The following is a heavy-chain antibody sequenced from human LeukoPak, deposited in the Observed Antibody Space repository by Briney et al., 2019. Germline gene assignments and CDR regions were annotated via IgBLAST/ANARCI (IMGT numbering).Heavy chain of an antibody. CDR2: ISWDGGST. J-gene: IGHJ6*03. CDR1: GFTFDDYA. Sequence: PGGSLRLSCAASGFTFDDYAMHWVRQAPGKGLEWVSLISWDGGSTYYADSVKGRFTISRDNSKSSLYLQMNSLRAEDTALYYCAKDHCSSTSCYYYYYYYMDVWGKGTTVTVSS. V-gene: IGHV3-43D*03. D-gene: IGHD2-2*01. CDR3: AKDHCSSTSCYYYYYYYMDV.